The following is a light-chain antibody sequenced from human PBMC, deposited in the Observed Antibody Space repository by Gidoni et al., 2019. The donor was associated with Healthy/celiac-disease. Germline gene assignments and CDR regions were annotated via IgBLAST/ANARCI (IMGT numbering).Light chain of an antibody. Sequence: DIQMTPSPSSLSASVGDRVTITCRASQSISSYLNWYQQKPGKAPKLLIYAASSLHSGVPSRFSGSGSGTDCTLTISSLQPEDFATYYCQQGYSTSWTFGQXAKVEIK. CDR3: QQGYSTSWT. J-gene: IGKJ1*01. CDR2: AAS. CDR1: QSISSY. V-gene: IGKV1-39*01.